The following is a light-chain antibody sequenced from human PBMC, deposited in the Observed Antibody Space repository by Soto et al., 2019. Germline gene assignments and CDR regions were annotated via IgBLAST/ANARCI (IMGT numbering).Light chain of an antibody. CDR3: QQYDNSPFT. V-gene: IGKV3-20*01. CDR2: GTS. CDR1: QSVSGMY. J-gene: IGKJ3*01. Sequence: EVVLTQSPGTLSLSPGESATLSCRASQSVSGMYLAWYQQKPGQAPRLLIYGTSNRATGIPDRFSGSGSGTDFTLTIRRLEPEDFAMYFCQQYDNSPFTFGHGTKVEI.